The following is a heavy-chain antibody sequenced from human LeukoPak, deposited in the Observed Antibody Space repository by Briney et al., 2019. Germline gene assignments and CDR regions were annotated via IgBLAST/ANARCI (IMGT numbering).Heavy chain of an antibody. Sequence: PGGSLRLSCAASGFTFSSYAMSWVRQAPGKGLEWVSSISSSSSYIYYADSVKGRFTISRDNAKNSLYLQMNSLRAEDTAVYYCARDLGGKWMGAFVIWGQGTMVTVSS. CDR3: ARDLGGKWMGAFVI. CDR2: ISSSSSYI. J-gene: IGHJ3*02. CDR1: GFTFSSYA. D-gene: IGHD3-16*01. V-gene: IGHV3-21*01.